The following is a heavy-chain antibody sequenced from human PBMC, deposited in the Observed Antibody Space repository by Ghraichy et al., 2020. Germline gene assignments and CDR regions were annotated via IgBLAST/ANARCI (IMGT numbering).Heavy chain of an antibody. Sequence: SVKVSCKASGGTFSSYAISWVRQAPGQGLEWMGGIIPIFGTANYAQKFQGRVTITADESTSTAYMELSSLRSEDTAVYYCAREMTTVTNLFDYWGQGTLVTVSS. CDR3: AREMTTVTNLFDY. J-gene: IGHJ4*02. CDR1: GGTFSSYA. V-gene: IGHV1-69*13. D-gene: IGHD4-17*01. CDR2: IIPIFGTA.